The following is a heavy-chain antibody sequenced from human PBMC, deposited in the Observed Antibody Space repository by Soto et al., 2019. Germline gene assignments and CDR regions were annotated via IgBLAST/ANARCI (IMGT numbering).Heavy chain of an antibody. CDR1: GFTFSSYA. Sequence: GSLRLSCAASGFTFSSYAMHWVRQAPGKGLEWVAVISYDGSNKYYADSVKGRFTISRDNSKNTLYLQMNSLRAEDTAVYYCARAQGGDDAFDIWGQGTMVTV. CDR2: ISYDGSNK. D-gene: IGHD3-16*01. CDR3: ARAQGGDDAFDI. V-gene: IGHV3-30-3*01. J-gene: IGHJ3*02.